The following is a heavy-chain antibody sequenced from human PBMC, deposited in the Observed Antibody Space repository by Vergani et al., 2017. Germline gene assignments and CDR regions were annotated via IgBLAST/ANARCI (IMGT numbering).Heavy chain of an antibody. D-gene: IGHD2-2*01. CDR2: INPSGGST. CDR3: ARDSRYCSSTSCYVGRDWFDP. CDR1: GYTFTNHY. J-gene: IGHJ5*02. Sequence: QVLLVQSGAEVKKPGASVRVSCKTSGYTFTNHYIHWVRQAPGQGLEWMGIINPSGGSTTYAQQFQGRLTMTRDTSTSTVYMDLSNLRSEDTAVYYCARDSRYCSSTSCYVGRDWFDPWGQGTLVTVSS. V-gene: IGHV1-46*01.